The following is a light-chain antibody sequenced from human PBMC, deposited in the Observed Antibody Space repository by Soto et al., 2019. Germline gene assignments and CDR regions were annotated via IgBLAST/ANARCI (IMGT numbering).Light chain of an antibody. CDR1: QGVTTD. CDR3: LQDYTYPRT. J-gene: IGKJ4*01. V-gene: IGKV1-6*01. CDR2: SAS. Sequence: AIQLTQSPSSLSASVGDRVTITCRASQGVTTDLGWYQQQPGKAPRLLIYSASSLQTGVPSRFSGDGSGTDFTLPIDSLQPEDFATYYCLQDYTYPRTFGGGTRVEIK.